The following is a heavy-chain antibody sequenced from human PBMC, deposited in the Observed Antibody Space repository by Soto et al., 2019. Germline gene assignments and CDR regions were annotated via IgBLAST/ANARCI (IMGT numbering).Heavy chain of an antibody. CDR3: ARGGYFDSSNYLAY. J-gene: IGHJ4*02. CDR1: GYTLTHYY. Sequence: ASVKVSCKASGYTLTHYYMHWVRQAPGQGPEWVGWINPGNGNTKYSQQFQGRVIIDRDTSASTAYMELSSLRSEDTAVYYCARGGYFDSSNYLAYWGLGTLVTVSS. CDR2: INPGNGNT. V-gene: IGHV1-3*01. D-gene: IGHD3-22*01.